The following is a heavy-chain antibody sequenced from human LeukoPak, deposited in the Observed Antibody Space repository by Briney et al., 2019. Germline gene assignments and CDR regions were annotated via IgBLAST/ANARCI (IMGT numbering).Heavy chain of an antibody. CDR1: GGSISSGDYY. J-gene: IGHJ5*02. D-gene: IGHD1/OR15-1a*01. V-gene: IGHV4-30-4*08. Sequence: SETLSLTCTVSGGSISSGDYYWSWIRQPPGKGLEWIGYIYYSGSTYYNPSLKSRVTISVDTSKNQFSLKLSSVTAADTAVCYCARVAVITGTKRFNWFDPWGQGTLVTVSS. CDR3: ARVAVITGTKRFNWFDP. CDR2: IYYSGST.